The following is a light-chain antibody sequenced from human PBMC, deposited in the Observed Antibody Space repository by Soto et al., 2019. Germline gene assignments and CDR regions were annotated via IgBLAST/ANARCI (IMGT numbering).Light chain of an antibody. CDR2: EVS. Sequence: QSALTQPASVSGSPGQSITISCTGTSSDVGGYNYVSWYQQNPGKAPKLVIYEVSNRPSGVSNRFSGSKSCNTASLTISGLQAEDEADYYCSSYTSSSTRGVVFGGGTKLTVL. CDR3: SSYTSSSTRGVV. V-gene: IGLV2-14*01. J-gene: IGLJ2*01. CDR1: SSDVGGYNY.